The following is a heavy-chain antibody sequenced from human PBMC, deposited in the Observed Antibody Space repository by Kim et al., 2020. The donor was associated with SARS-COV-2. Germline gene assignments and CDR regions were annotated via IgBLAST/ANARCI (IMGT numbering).Heavy chain of an antibody. CDR2: T. V-gene: IGHV3-49*02. D-gene: IGHD1-26*01. CDR3: TSPSGSPDVDY. J-gene: IGHJ4*02. Sequence: TEYAASVKGRFTISRDDSKSIAYLQMNSLKTEDTAVYYCTSPSGSPDVDYWGQGTLVTVSS.